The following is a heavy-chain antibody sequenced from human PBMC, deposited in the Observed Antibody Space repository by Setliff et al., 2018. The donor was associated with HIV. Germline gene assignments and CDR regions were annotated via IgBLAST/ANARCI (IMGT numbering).Heavy chain of an antibody. CDR1: GGSFSGYC. CDR3: ASAGSGTRAPPRY. CDR2: MQHSGRT. V-gene: IGHV4-34*01. J-gene: IGHJ4*02. D-gene: IGHD1-1*01. Sequence: VYGGSFSGYCWSWIRQPPGKGLEWIGEMQHSGRTNYNPSLKSRVIISVDTAKNQFSLKLRSVTAADTAVYYCASAGSGTRAPPRYWGQGTLVTVSS.